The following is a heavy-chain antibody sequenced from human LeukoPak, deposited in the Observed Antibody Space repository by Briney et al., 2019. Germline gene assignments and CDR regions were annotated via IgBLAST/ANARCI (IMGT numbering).Heavy chain of an antibody. D-gene: IGHD6-13*01. Sequence: GGSLRLSCAASGFTFSSYSMNWVRQAPGKGLGWVSYISSSSSTIYYADSVKGRFTISRDNAKNSLYLQMNSLRDEDTAVYYCARDSHSSSWYLLSYFDYWGQGTLVTVSS. CDR2: ISSSSSTI. CDR1: GFTFSSYS. V-gene: IGHV3-48*02. J-gene: IGHJ4*02. CDR3: ARDSHSSSWYLLSYFDY.